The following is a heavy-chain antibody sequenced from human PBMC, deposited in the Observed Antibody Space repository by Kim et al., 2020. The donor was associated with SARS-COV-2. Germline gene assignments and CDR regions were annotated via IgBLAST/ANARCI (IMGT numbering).Heavy chain of an antibody. Sequence: SETLSLTCTVSGGSISSSSYYWGWIRQPPGKGLEWIGSIYYSGSTYYNPSLKSRVTISVDTSKNQFSLKLSSVTAADTAVYYCARRPLFGYSYGFPFDYWGQGTLVTVSS. D-gene: IGHD5-18*01. V-gene: IGHV4-39*01. CDR2: IYYSGST. CDR1: GGSISSSSYY. CDR3: ARRPLFGYSYGFPFDY. J-gene: IGHJ4*02.